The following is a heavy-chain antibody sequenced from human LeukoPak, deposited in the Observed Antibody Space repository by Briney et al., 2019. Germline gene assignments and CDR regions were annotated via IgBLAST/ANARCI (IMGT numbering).Heavy chain of an antibody. CDR3: ARDNAAMGVY. CDR2: IKQDGSEK. CDR1: GFTFSDNY. Sequence: PGGSLRLSCAASGFTFSDNYMSWIRQAPGKGLEWVANIKQDGSEKYYVDSVKGRFTISRDNAKNSLYLQMNSLRAEDTAVYYCARDNAAMGVYWGQGTLVTVSS. D-gene: IGHD2-2*01. V-gene: IGHV3-7*01. J-gene: IGHJ4*02.